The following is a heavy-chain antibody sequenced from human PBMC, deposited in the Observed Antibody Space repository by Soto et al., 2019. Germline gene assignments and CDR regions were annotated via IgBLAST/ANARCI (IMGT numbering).Heavy chain of an antibody. V-gene: IGHV5-51*01. Sequence: GESLKISCKGSGYTFTNYWIGWVRQMPGIGLEWMGIIYPADSDTRYTQSFQGQVTMSADKSISTAYLQWSSLKASDTAMYYCARQVSVAAAGVYDYWGQGTLVTVSS. CDR1: GYTFTNYW. J-gene: IGHJ4*02. D-gene: IGHD6-13*01. CDR3: ARQVSVAAAGVYDY. CDR2: IYPADSDT.